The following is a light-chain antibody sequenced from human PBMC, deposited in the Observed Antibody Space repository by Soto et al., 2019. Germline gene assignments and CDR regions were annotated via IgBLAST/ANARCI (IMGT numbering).Light chain of an antibody. CDR2: DVS. J-gene: IGLJ1*01. Sequence: QSALTQPASVSGSPGQSITISCTGTSSDVGGYNYVSWYQQHPGKAPKLMIYDVSNRPSGVSNRFSGYKSGNTASLTISGLQAEDEADYYCSSYTSSSTYVFGTGTKLTV. CDR3: SSYTSSSTYV. V-gene: IGLV2-14*01. CDR1: SSDVGGYNY.